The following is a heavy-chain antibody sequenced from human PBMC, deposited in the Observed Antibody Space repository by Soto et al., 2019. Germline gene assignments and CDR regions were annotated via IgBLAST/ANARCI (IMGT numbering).Heavy chain of an antibody. J-gene: IGHJ4*02. CDR1: GFTFSSYS. V-gene: IGHV3-21*01. D-gene: IGHD3-22*01. Sequence: GGSLRLSCAASGFTFSSYSMNWVRQAPGKGLEWVSSISSSSSYIYYADSVKGSFTISRDNAKISLYLQMNSLRAEETAVYYCARDSPFDSSCYFDYWGQGTLVTVSS. CDR3: ARDSPFDSSCYFDY. CDR2: ISSSSSYI.